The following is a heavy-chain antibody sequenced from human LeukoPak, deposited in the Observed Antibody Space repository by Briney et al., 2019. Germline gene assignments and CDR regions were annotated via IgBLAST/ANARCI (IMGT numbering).Heavy chain of an antibody. Sequence: SQTLSLTCDISGDSVSSNSAAWNWIRQSPSRGFEWLGRSYYRSKWYNDYAVSVRSRITINPDTPKNQFSLQLNSVTPEDTAVYYCARAEAYRSSSADFEFWGQGTLVIVHS. CDR3: ARAEAYRSSSADFEF. J-gene: IGHJ4*02. D-gene: IGHD6-6*01. CDR2: SYYRSKWYN. CDR1: GDSVSSNSAA. V-gene: IGHV6-1*01.